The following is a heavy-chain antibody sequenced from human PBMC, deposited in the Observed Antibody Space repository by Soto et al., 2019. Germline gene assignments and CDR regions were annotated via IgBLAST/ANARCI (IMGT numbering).Heavy chain of an antibody. CDR1: GFTFSSYA. CDR2: ISGSGGST. J-gene: IGHJ6*02. CDR3: AKAEQQLVYYYYGMDV. Sequence: PXVSLRLSCAASGFTFSSYAMSWVRQAPGKGLEWVSAISGSGGSTYYADSVKGRFTISRDNSKNTLYLQMNSLRAEDTAVYYCAKAEQQLVYYYYGMDVWGQGTTVTVSS. D-gene: IGHD6-13*01. V-gene: IGHV3-23*01.